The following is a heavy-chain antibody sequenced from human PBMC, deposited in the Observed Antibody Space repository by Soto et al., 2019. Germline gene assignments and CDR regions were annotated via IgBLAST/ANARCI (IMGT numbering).Heavy chain of an antibody. Sequence: PPDTLSLTCAISGGSISRSHYYFGWFRQPPGKGPEWFGHVYYSGSTNYNPSLTSRVTISVDTTKNQFSLKLSSVTAADTSVYYCAREPHYYDSLFSSDAFDIWGQGTMVTVSS. CDR3: AREPHYYDSLFSSDAFDI. CDR1: GGSISRSHYY. D-gene: IGHD3-22*01. CDR2: VYYSGST. J-gene: IGHJ3*02. V-gene: IGHV4-30-4*02.